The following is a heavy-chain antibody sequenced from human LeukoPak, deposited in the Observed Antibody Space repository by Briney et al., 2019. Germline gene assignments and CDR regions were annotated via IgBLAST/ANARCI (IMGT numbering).Heavy chain of an antibody. CDR1: GFTFSNYS. V-gene: IGHV3-21*01. J-gene: IGHJ4*02. D-gene: IGHD6-19*01. CDR3: AREDSSGSTD. CDR2: ISSSSSYI. Sequence: TGGSLRLSCAASGFTFSNYSMNWVRQAPGKGLEWVSSISSSSSYIYYADSVKGRFTISRDNAKNSLYLQMNSLRAEDTAVYYCAREDSSGSTDWGQGTLVTVSS.